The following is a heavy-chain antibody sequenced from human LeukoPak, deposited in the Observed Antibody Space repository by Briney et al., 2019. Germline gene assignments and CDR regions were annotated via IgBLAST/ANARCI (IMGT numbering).Heavy chain of an antibody. CDR3: ARGSNRGRNVVVPAAIKFDY. CDR2: INHSGST. Sequence: SETLSLTCAVYGGPFSGYYWSWIRQPPGKGLEWIGEINHSGSTNYNPSLKSRVTISVDTSKNQFSLKLSSVTAADTAVYYCARGSNRGRNVVVPAAIKFDYWGQGTLVTVSS. V-gene: IGHV4-34*01. J-gene: IGHJ4*02. D-gene: IGHD2-2*01. CDR1: GGPFSGYY.